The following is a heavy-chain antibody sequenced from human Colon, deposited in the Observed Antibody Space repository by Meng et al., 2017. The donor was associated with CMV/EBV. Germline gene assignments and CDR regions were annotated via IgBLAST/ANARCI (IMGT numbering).Heavy chain of an antibody. CDR2: IYSSGRT. CDR3: ARVSSAGLALDV. D-gene: IGHD3-22*01. J-gene: IGHJ3*01. V-gene: IGHV3-53*01. CDR1: GISVSGYY. Sequence: GESLKISCVVSGISVSGYYMTWVRQAPGKGLEWLSVIYSSGRTFYGDSAKGRFTISKDTSQNTVYLQMDTLRVEDTAMYYCARVSSAGLALDVWGQGTMVTVSS.